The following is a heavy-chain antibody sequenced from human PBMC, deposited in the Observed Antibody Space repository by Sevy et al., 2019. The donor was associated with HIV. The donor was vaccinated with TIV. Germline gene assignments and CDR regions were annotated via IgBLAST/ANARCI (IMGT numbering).Heavy chain of an antibody. D-gene: IGHD3-10*01. V-gene: IGHV1-8*01. J-gene: IGHJ4*02. CDR2: MKPSRGNT. CDR3: ARRRGFGELLGLGY. Sequence: ASVKVSYRTSGYTFTTYDINWVRQATGQGLEWMGWMKPSRGNTGCAQKFQGRLTMTRETSTSTAYMELSSLEYQDTAGYYCARRRGFGELLGLGYWGQGTLVTVSS. CDR1: GYTFTTYD.